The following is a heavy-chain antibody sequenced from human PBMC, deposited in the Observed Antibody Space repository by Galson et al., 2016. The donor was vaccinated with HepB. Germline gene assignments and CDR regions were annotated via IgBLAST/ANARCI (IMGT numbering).Heavy chain of an antibody. CDR1: GDSVSSNSAA. V-gene: IGHV6-1*01. CDR2: TYYRSKWYN. Sequence: CAISGDSVSSNSAAWNWIRQSPSRGLEWLGRTYYRSKWYNDYGVSVKGRITINPDSSKSQFSLQLDSVTPEDTAVYYCARDVYDYDEPYYYGMDVWGQGTTVTVSS. CDR3: ARDVYDYDEPYYYGMDV. J-gene: IGHJ6*02. D-gene: IGHD3-16*01.